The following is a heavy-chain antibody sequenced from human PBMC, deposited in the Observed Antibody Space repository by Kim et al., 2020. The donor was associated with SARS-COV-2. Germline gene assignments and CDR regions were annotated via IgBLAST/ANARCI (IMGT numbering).Heavy chain of an antibody. D-gene: IGHD3-3*01. J-gene: IGHJ4*02. V-gene: IGHV3-23*01. CDR1: GFTFSSYA. Sequence: GGSLRLSCAASGFTFSSYAMSWVRQAPGKGLEWVSAISGSGGSTYYADSVKGRFTISRDNSKNTLYLQMKSLRAEDTAVYYCAKDLSRAGFLEWLLPNFDYWGQGTLVTVCS. CDR2: ISGSGGST. CDR3: AKDLSRAGFLEWLLPNFDY.